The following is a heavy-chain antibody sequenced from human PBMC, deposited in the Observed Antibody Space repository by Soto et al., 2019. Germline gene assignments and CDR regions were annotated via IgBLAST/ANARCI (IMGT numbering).Heavy chain of an antibody. V-gene: IGHV3-33*01. Sequence: PGGSLRLSCAASGFTFSSYGMHWVRQAPGKGLEWVAVIWYDGSNKYYAGSVKGRFTISRDNSKNTLYLQMNSLRAEDTAVYYCARDPDDSSGYDAFDIWGQGTMVTVSS. CDR1: GFTFSSYG. CDR2: IWYDGSNK. J-gene: IGHJ3*02. CDR3: ARDPDDSSGYDAFDI. D-gene: IGHD3-22*01.